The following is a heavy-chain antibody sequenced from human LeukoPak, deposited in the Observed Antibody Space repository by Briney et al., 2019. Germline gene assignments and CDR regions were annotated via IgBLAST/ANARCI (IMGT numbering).Heavy chain of an antibody. CDR3: AREGIMITFGGVIVPGFDP. V-gene: IGHV1-46*01. CDR1: GYTFTSYY. CDR2: INPSGGST. J-gene: IGHJ5*02. Sequence: ASVKVSCKASGYTFTSYYMHWVRQAPGQGLEWMGIINPSGGSTSYAQEFQGRVTMTRDTSTSTVYMELSSLRSEDTAVYYCAREGIMITFGGVIVPGFDPWGQGTLVTVSS. D-gene: IGHD3-16*02.